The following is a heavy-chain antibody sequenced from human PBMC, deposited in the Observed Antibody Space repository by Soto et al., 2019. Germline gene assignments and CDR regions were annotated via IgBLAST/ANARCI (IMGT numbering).Heavy chain of an antibody. D-gene: IGHD3-10*01. CDR3: ARQGRFYGSGSYFDP. Sequence: ETLSLTCTVSGGSINNANYNWGWIRQPPGKGLEWIGSIYYSGSTSFNPSLKSRVVVSVDTSKNQFSLKLSSVTAADTAVYHCARQGRFYGSGSYFDPWGQGTLVTVSS. J-gene: IGHJ5*02. V-gene: IGHV4-39*01. CDR2: IYYSGST. CDR1: GGSINNANYN.